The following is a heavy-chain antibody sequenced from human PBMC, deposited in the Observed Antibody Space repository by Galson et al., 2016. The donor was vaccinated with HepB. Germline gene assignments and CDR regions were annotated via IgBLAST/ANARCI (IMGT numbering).Heavy chain of an antibody. CDR1: GFTISSYG. CDR2: IWYDGSNK. Sequence: SLRLSCAASGFTISSYGMHWVRQAPGKGLEWVAVIWYDGSNKYYADSVKGRFTISRDNPKNRLFLQMSSLRADDTAVYYCARTPAEYFGSGSYWGLEKHFDHWRQGTLVRVPS. J-gene: IGHJ4*02. CDR3: ARTPAEYFGSGSYWGLEKHFDH. D-gene: IGHD3-10*01. V-gene: IGHV3-33*01.